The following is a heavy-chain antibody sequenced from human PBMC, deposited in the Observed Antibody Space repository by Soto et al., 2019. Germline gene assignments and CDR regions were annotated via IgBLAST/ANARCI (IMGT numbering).Heavy chain of an antibody. Sequence: SQTLSLTCAISGDSVSSNSAAWNWIRQSPSRGLEWLGRTYYRSKWYNDYAVSVKSRITVNPDTSKNQFSLQLNSVTPEDTAMYYCARSAIEGSVGAFDIWDQGTMVTVSS. CDR3: ARSAIEGSVGAFDI. J-gene: IGHJ3*02. V-gene: IGHV6-1*01. D-gene: IGHD2-2*01. CDR1: GDSVSSNSAA. CDR2: TYYRSKWYN.